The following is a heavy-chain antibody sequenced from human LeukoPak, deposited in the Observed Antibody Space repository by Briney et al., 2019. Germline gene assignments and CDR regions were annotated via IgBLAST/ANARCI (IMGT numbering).Heavy chain of an antibody. Sequence: ASMKVSCKASGYTFTGSYMHWVRQAPGQGLEWMGRINPNSGDTNYAQNFQGRVTMTRDTSISTAYLELSRLTSDDTAVYYCARGIITGAADADCWGQGTLVTVSS. CDR2: INPNSGDT. CDR1: GYTFTGSY. V-gene: IGHV1-2*06. D-gene: IGHD1-20*01. J-gene: IGHJ4*02. CDR3: ARGIITGAADADC.